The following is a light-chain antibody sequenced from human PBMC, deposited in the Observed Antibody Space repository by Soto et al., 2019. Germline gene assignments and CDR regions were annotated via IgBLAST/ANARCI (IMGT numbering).Light chain of an antibody. J-gene: IGKJ5*01. Sequence: EIVMTQSPATLSVSPGERATLSCRASQSVSSKLAWYQQKPGQAPRLLIYGASARATGIPARFSGSGSGTEFTLTISSLQSEDFAVYYCQQYHNWPPATFGQGTRLDIK. V-gene: IGKV3D-15*01. CDR1: QSVSSK. CDR3: QQYHNWPPAT. CDR2: GAS.